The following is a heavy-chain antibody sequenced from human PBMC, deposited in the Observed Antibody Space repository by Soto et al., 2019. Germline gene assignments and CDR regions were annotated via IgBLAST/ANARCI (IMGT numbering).Heavy chain of an antibody. V-gene: IGHV4-34*01. CDR1: GGSFSGYY. D-gene: IGHD3-3*01. CDR3: ASPYYDFWSGPPWGTQKYYFDF. Sequence: PSETLSLTCAVYGGSFSGYYWSWIRQPPGKGLEWIGDINHSGSTNYNPSLESRITISVDTSKNQFSLKLSSVTAADTAVYYCASPYYDFWSGPPWGTQKYYFDFWGQGTLVTVPS. CDR2: INHSGST. J-gene: IGHJ4*02.